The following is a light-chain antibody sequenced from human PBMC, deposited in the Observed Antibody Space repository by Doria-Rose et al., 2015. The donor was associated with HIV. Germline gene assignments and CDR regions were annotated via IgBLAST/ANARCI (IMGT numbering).Light chain of an antibody. CDR1: QRVKSSY. Sequence: TQSPGTLSLSPGERATLSCRASQRVKSSYLAWYQQKPGQAPSLLIYDASTRATGIPDRCSGSGSGTDFTLTISRLEPEDVAVYYCQQYGTSRGTFGQGTRLEIK. CDR2: DAS. CDR3: QQYGTSRGT. V-gene: IGKV3-20*01. J-gene: IGKJ5*01.